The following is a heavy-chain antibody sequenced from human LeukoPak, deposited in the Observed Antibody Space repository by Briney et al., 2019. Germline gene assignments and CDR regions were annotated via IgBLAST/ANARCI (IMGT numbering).Heavy chain of an antibody. CDR1: GFIFSSYS. Sequence: TGGSLRLSCAASGFIFSSYSMHWVRQAPGKGLEWVAFIRYDGSKKYYADSVKGRFTISRDNAKNTLYLQMNSLRAEDTAVYYLAKDRRPHSYRSIRLYYWRQGTLITVSS. V-gene: IGHV3-30*02. J-gene: IGHJ4*02. D-gene: IGHD6-13*01. CDR3: AKDRRPHSYRSIRLYY. CDR2: IRYDGSKK.